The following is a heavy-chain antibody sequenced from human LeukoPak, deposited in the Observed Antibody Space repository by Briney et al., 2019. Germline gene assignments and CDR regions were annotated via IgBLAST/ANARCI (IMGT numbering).Heavy chain of an antibody. V-gene: IGHV3-23*01. CDR1: GFNFSSYA. Sequence: GGSLRLSCAASGFNFSSYAMAWVRQAPGKALEWVSAIDRSGASTNFADSVKGRFTISRDNARNTLGQQMMRGRGEDTAVYYCAKSRKAAPPQFDHWGQGTLVTVSS. D-gene: IGHD6-6*01. CDR3: AKSRKAAPPQFDH. J-gene: IGHJ4*02. CDR2: IDRSGAST.